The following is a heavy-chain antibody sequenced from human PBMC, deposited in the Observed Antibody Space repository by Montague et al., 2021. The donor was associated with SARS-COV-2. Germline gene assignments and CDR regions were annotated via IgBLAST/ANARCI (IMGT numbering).Heavy chain of an antibody. Sequence: SETLSLSCAVSRGSFSNYYWTWIHQSPGKGLEWIGEITQGGAPNYTPSLKSRVTISLDTSKKQISLKLNSVTVADTAVFFCARGRPVQGSFRHFDSISSGALDIWAQGSLVIVSS. CDR2: ITQGGAP. CDR1: RGSFSNYY. J-gene: IGHJ3*02. V-gene: IGHV4-34*01. D-gene: IGHD3-9*01. CDR3: ARGRPVQGSFRHFDSISSGALDI.